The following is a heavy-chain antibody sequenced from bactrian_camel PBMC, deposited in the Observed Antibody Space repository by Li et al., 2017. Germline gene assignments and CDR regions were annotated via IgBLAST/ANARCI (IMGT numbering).Heavy chain of an antibody. V-gene: IGHV3-3*01. J-gene: IGHJ4*01. CDR2: IVRGGGGT. D-gene: IGHD4*01. CDR3: AAARYLATFWRLSAGDYPY. Sequence: VQLVESGGGSVQAGGSLRLSCASSEPAFSRRCMGWFRQAPGKEREGVAHIVRGGGGTDYADSVKGRFTVSQDIAKNTVYLEMNSLNPDDTAMYYCAAARYLATFWRLSAGDYPYWGQGTQVTVS. CDR1: EPAFSRRC.